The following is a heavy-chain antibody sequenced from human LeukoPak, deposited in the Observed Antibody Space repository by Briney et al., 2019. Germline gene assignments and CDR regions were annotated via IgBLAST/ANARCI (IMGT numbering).Heavy chain of an antibody. D-gene: IGHD3-22*01. CDR2: ISGSGGST. Sequence: GGSLRLSCAASGFTFSSYAMSWVRQAPGKGLEWVSGISGSGGSTYYADSVKGRFTMSRDNSKNTLYLQMNSLRAEDTAVYYCAKDSAGFYDSRGVDYWGQGTLVTVSS. J-gene: IGHJ4*02. CDR1: GFTFSSYA. V-gene: IGHV3-23*01. CDR3: AKDSAGFYDSRGVDY.